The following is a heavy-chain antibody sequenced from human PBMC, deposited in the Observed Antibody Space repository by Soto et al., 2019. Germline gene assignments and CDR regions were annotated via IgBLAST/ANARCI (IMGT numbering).Heavy chain of an antibody. CDR2: ISGDATLT. CDR1: GFTLSGQY. CDR3: ASDPYYYASGF. D-gene: IGHD3-10*01. J-gene: IGHJ4*02. V-gene: IGHV3-11*01. Sequence: QVQLVQSGGGLVEPGGSLRLSCAASGFTLSGQYMTWIRQAPGKGLEWVSKISGDATLTYYADSVKGRFTVSRDNAKRALVQQMNSLRAEDMAVYYCASDPYYYASGFWGQGTLVIVS.